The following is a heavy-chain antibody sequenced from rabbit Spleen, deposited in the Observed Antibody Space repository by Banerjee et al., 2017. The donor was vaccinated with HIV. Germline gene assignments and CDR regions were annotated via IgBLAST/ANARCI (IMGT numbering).Heavy chain of an antibody. CDR1: GFTLSSYY. CDR2: IDPVFGIT. J-gene: IGHJ4*01. CDR3: AREGAGGSYFAL. D-gene: IGHD8-1*01. V-gene: IGHV1S7*01. Sequence: HLKESGGGLVQPGGSLKLSCKASGFTLSSYYMNWVRRAPGKGLEWIGYIDPVFGITYYANWVNGRFSSSSENAQNTLFLQMTSLTAADTATYFCAREGAGGSYFALWGPGTLVTVS.